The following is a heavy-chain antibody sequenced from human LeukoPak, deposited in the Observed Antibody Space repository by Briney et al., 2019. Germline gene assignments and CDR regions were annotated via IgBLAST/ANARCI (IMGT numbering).Heavy chain of an antibody. CDR1: GGSISSGSYY. J-gene: IGHJ4*02. D-gene: IGHD5-18*01. CDR2: IYTSGST. Sequence: SQTLSLTCTVSGGSISSGSYYWSWIRQPAGKGLEWIGRIYTSGSTNYNPSLKSRVTISVDTSKNQFSLKLSSVTAADTAVYYCARHSDTAMVDYFDYWGQGTLVTVSS. V-gene: IGHV4-61*02. CDR3: ARHSDTAMVDYFDY.